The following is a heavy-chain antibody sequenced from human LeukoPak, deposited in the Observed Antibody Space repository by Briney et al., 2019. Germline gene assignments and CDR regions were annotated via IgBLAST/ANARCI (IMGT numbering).Heavy chain of an antibody. CDR1: GGSISSYY. CDR2: LYTSGST. CDR3: ARGPMTTVVTRGGAFDI. V-gene: IGHV4-4*07. D-gene: IGHD4-23*01. J-gene: IGHJ3*02. Sequence: SETLSLTCTVSGGSISSYYRSWIRQPAGKGLEWIGRLYTSGSTNYNPSLKSRVTMSVDTSKNQFSLKLTSVTAADTAVYYCARGPMTTVVTRGGAFDIWGQGTMVSVSS.